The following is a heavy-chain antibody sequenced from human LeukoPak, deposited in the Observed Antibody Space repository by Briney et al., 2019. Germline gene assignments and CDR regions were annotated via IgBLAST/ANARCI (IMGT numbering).Heavy chain of an antibody. CDR1: GGSISSSSYY. J-gene: IGHJ4*02. D-gene: IGHD3-3*01. CDR3: ARFEDSTIFGMVIFPDY. V-gene: IGHV4-39*01. CDR2: IYYSGST. Sequence: SETLSLTCTVSGGSISSSSYYWGWIRQPPGKGLEWIGSIYYSGSTYYNPSLKSRVTISVDTSKNQFSLKLSSVTAADTAVYYCARFEDSTIFGMVIFPDYWGQGTLVTVSS.